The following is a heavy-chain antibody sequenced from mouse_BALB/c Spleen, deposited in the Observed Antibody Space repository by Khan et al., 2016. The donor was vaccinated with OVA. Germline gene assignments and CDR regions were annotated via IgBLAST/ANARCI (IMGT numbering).Heavy chain of an antibody. CDR2: ISYSGNT. D-gene: IGHD1-1*02. V-gene: IGHV3-2*02. CDR1: GYSITTDYA. Sequence: EVQLVESGPGLVKPSQSLSLTCTVTGYSITTDYAWNWIRQFPGSKLEWMGHISYSGNTKYNPSLKSRISITRDTSKNQFFLQLKSVTTEDTARYYCARNYGGDFDYWGQGTTLTVSS. J-gene: IGHJ2*01. CDR3: ARNYGGDFDY.